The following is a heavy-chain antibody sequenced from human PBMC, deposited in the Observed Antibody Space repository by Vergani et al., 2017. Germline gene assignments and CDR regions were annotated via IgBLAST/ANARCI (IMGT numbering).Heavy chain of an antibody. Sequence: QVQRVASGGGLVRPGGSLRLSCAASGFIFSDYYMTWIRQTPGKGLEWLAHISDGGETKMYAESLKGRFTVSRDNTKNLLILEMKTLKVDHTATYYCGRKQSPASLMDQPIDIWGQGTLVTVSS. CDR2: ISDGGETK. J-gene: IGHJ5*02. V-gene: IGHV3-11*01. CDR1: GFIFSDYY. CDR3: GRKQSPASLMDQPIDI. D-gene: IGHD2-8*01.